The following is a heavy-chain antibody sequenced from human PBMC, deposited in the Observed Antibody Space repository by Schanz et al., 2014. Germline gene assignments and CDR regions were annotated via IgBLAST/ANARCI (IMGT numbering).Heavy chain of an antibody. J-gene: IGHJ2*01. CDR2: VYTSGST. V-gene: IGHV4-61*02. CDR1: GGSISSGSYY. Sequence: QVQLQESGPGLVKPSQTLSLTCSVSGGSISSGSYYWNWIRQPAGKGLEWIGRVYTSGSTNYNPSLKSRVPISRDASKTQFSLPLSSLPAADTAVYYCARDTTWRLELWGRCTLVTVSS. CDR3: ARDTTWRLEL. D-gene: IGHD1-1*01.